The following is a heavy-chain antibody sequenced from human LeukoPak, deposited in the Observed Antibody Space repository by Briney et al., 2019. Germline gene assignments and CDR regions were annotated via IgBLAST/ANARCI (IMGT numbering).Heavy chain of an antibody. CDR2: IYPGDSDT. V-gene: IGHV5-51*01. D-gene: IGHD6-13*01. J-gene: IGHJ4*02. Sequence: GESLKISCKASGFSFTFTKNWIGWVRQMPGKGLEWMGIIYPGDSDTRYSPSFQGQVTISADKSISTAYLQWSSLKASDTAMYYCASTHNYSSSWYSYWGQGTLVTVSS. CDR3: ASTHNYSSSWYSY. CDR1: GFSFTFTKNW.